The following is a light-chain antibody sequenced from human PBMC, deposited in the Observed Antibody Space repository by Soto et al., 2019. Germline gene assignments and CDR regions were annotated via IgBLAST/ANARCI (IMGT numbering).Light chain of an antibody. V-gene: IGLV2-8*01. CDR2: EVS. J-gene: IGLJ2*01. CDR1: SSDVGGYNY. Sequence: QSALTQPPSASGSPGQSVTISCTGTSSDVGGYNYVSWYQQHPGKAPKLMIYEVSKRPSGVPDRFSGSKSGNTASLTVNGLQDEDEADYYCSSYAGSKNHVVFGGGTKLTVL. CDR3: SSYAGSKNHVV.